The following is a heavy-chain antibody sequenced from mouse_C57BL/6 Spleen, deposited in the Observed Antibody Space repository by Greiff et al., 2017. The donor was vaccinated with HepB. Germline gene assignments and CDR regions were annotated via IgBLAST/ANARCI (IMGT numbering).Heavy chain of an antibody. CDR1: GFSFNTYA. Sequence: EVKLQESGGGLVQPKGSLKLSCAASGFSFNTYAMNWVRQAPGKGLEWVARIRSKSNNYATYYADSVKDRFTISRDDSESMLYLQMNNLKTEDTAMYYCVKEDEGRYFDVWGTGTTVTVSS. J-gene: IGHJ1*03. CDR3: VKEDEGRYFDV. CDR2: IRSKSNNYAT. V-gene: IGHV10-1*01.